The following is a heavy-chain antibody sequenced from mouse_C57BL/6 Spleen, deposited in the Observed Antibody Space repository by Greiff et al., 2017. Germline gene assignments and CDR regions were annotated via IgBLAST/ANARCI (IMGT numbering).Heavy chain of an antibody. CDR3: AREGKGLEHYAMDY. CDR1: GYTFTSYG. J-gene: IGHJ4*01. D-gene: IGHD2-2*01. V-gene: IGHV1-81*01. CDR2: IYPRSGNT. Sequence: VQLQQSGAELARPGASVKLSCKASGYTFTSYGISWVKQRTGQGLEWIGEIYPRSGNTYYNEKFKGKATLTADKSSSTAYMELRSLTSEDSAVYFCAREGKGLEHYAMDYWGQGTSVTVSS.